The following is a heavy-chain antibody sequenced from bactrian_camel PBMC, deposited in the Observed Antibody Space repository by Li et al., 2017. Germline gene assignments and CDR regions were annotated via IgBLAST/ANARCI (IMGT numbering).Heavy chain of an antibody. CDR3: AAATRMYGIGAPLLLDKYQYNA. J-gene: IGHJ4*01. Sequence: QLVESGGGSVQAGGSLRLSCVASGYTSKSAFMGWFRQAPGKDREAVAAVGTIDGRTYYADSAKGRFTVSQDNGKNTLSLRMTALKPEDTGMYLCAAATRMYGIGAPLLLDKYQYNAWGQGTQVTVS. V-gene: IGHV3S28*01. D-gene: IGHD3*01. CDR2: VGTIDGRT. CDR1: GYTSKSAF.